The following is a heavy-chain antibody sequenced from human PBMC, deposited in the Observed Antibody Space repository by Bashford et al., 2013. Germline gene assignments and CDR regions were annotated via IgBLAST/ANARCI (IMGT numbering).Heavy chain of an antibody. Sequence: WVRQAPGQGLEWMGCINPNGGGTKYVQNFQGRVTMTRDTSISTAYMELSSLRSDDTAVYYCASGGATVAGMAIDRWGQGTLVTVSS. V-gene: IGHV1-2*02. D-gene: IGHD6-19*01. CDR2: INPNGGGT. CDR3: ASGGATVAGMAIDR. J-gene: IGHJ5*02.